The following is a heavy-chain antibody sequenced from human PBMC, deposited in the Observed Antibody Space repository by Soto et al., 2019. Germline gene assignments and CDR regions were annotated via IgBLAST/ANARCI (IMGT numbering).Heavy chain of an antibody. CDR1: GGSISSSNW. J-gene: IGHJ4*02. D-gene: IGHD3-3*01. V-gene: IGHV4-4*02. CDR3: AQMMNDFGTGPTAYFDY. CDR2: IYHSGST. Sequence: SETLSLTCAVSGGSISSSNWWSWVRQPPGKGLEWIGEIYHSGSTNYNPSLKSRVTISVDKSKNQFSLKLSSVTAADTAVYYCAQMMNDFGTGPTAYFDYWGQGTLVTVSS.